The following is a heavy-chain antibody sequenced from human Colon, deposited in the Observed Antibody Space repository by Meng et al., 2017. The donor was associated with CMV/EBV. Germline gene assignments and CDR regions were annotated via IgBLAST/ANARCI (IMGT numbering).Heavy chain of an antibody. D-gene: IGHD1-26*01. CDR1: GYTFTNYG. CDR2: ISAYTGDT. Sequence: VQAVAEVKTPGAAVKVSCKASGYTFTNYGISWVRQAPGQGLEWMGWISAYTGDTYYAQKFQGRVTMTTDTSTSTAYMELRSLRSDDTAVYYCVRESQSGSYIYLQHWGQGTLVTVSS. CDR3: VRESQSGSYIYLQH. J-gene: IGHJ1*01. V-gene: IGHV1-18*01.